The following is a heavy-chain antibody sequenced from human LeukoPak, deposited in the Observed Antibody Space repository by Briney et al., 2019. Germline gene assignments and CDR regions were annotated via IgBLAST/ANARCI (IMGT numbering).Heavy chain of an antibody. V-gene: IGHV3-66*01. D-gene: IGHD3-3*02. Sequence: PGRSLRLSCAASGFSVSTNYMSWVRQASGKGLQWVSVYRDGTTRDADSVKGRFSISRDNSKNTVYLQMNSLRAEDTAVYYCARELGRAFDLWGQGTVVTVSS. CDR2: YRDGTT. CDR3: ARELGRAFDL. J-gene: IGHJ3*01. CDR1: GFSVSTNY.